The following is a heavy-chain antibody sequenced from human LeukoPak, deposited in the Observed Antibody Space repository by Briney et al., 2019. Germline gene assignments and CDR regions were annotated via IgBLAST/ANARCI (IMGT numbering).Heavy chain of an antibody. CDR2: INPNSGGT. Sequence: ASVKVSCKASGYIFTDYYMHWVRQAPGQGLEWMGWINPNSGGTNYAQKFQGRVTMTRDTSISTAYMELSRLRSDDTAVYYCARAPSIVVVPAAIGWFDPWGQGTLVAVSS. CDR1: GYIFTDYY. D-gene: IGHD2-2*01. J-gene: IGHJ5*02. V-gene: IGHV1-2*02. CDR3: ARAPSIVVVPAAIGWFDP.